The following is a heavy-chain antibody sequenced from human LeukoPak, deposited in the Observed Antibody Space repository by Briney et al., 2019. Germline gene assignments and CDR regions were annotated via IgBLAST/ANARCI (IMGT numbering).Heavy chain of an antibody. CDR2: ISPKGIT. CDR1: GYPINIDYS. V-gene: IGHV4-38-2*01. J-gene: IGHJ5*02. CDR3: ARVPGVYFDFSIGFGSGWFDP. Sequence: SETLSLTCFVSGYPINIDYSWGWIRQSPGKGLEWIGVISPKGITYYNPSLRGRVSISPDTSKNQFSLRLSSMTATDTAMYYCARVPGVYFDFSIGFGSGWFDPWGQGIPVTVSS. D-gene: IGHD3-3*01.